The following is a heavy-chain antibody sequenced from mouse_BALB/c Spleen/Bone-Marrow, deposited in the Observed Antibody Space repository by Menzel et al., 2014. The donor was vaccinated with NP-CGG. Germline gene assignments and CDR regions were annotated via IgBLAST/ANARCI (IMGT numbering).Heavy chain of an antibody. CDR3: ARSGYGYYAMDY. Sequence: VQLQQSGAELMKPGASVKISCKATGYTFSNYWIEWIKPRPGHGLEWIGEILPGGGSTKYNEKFKDKATFTADTSSKTAYMQLSSLTSEDSAVYYCARSGYGYYAMDYWGQGTSVTVSS. CDR2: ILPGGGST. CDR1: GYTFSNYW. J-gene: IGHJ4*01. D-gene: IGHD2-2*01. V-gene: IGHV1-9*01.